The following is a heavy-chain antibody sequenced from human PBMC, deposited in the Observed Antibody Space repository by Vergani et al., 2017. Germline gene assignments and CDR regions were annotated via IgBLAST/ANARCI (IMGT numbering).Heavy chain of an antibody. CDR2: ISPGASTV. D-gene: IGHD6-13*01. CDR3: AKNPGISTTRHDYAMDV. Sequence: LAESGGGSVKPGGSLRLSCAASGFKFSDHYMSWIRQAPGKGLEWVSHISPGASTVSYTDSVTGRFTVSRDNDNNSLTLDMTTLRVEDTAVYYCAKNPGISTTRHDYAMDVWGQGTTVTVSS. J-gene: IGHJ6*02. V-gene: IGHV3-11*04. CDR1: GFKFSDHY.